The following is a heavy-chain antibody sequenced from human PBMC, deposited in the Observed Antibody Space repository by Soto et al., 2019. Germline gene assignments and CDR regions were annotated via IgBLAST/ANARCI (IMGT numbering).Heavy chain of an antibody. Sequence: QVQLVQSGAEVKKPGASVKVSCKASGYTFSSYYMHWVRQAPGQGLECMGIINARGGSTSYAQKFQGRVTMTRDTSTSTVYMELRSLTSEDTAVYYCARGHKTTETTTDWYFDLWGRGSLVTVSS. CDR2: INARGGST. D-gene: IGHD4-17*01. V-gene: IGHV1-46*01. CDR3: ARGHKTTETTTDWYFDL. CDR1: GYTFSSYY. J-gene: IGHJ2*01.